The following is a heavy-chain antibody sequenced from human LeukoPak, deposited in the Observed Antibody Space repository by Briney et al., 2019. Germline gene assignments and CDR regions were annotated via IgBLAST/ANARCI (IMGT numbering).Heavy chain of an antibody. CDR3: ARRDYYGSGSPD. Sequence: TSETLSLTCTVSGGSISSSSYYWGWIRQPPGKGLEWIGSIYYSGSTYYNPSLKSRVTISVDTSKNQFSLKLSSVTAADTAVYYCARRDYYGSGSPDWGQGTLVTVSS. CDR1: GGSISSSSYY. V-gene: IGHV4-39*01. J-gene: IGHJ4*02. CDR2: IYYSGST. D-gene: IGHD3-10*01.